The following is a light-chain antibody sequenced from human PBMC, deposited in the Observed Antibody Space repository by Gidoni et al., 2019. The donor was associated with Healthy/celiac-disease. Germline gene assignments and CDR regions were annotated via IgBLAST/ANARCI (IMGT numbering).Light chain of an antibody. CDR1: QSISSD. CDR2: AAS. Sequence: DIQMTQSPSSLSASVGDRVTITCRASQSISSDLNWYQQKPGKAPKLLIYAASSLQSGVPSRFSGRESGTVFTLTISSLHPEDFATYYCQQSYSTPRTCGQGTKVEIK. CDR3: QQSYSTPRT. V-gene: IGKV1-39*01. J-gene: IGKJ1*01.